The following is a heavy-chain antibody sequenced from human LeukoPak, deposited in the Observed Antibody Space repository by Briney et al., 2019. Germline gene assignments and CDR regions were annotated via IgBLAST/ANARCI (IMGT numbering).Heavy chain of an antibody. CDR2: IYYSGST. CDR3: ARAGYSSGWYAYDYYYGMDV. D-gene: IGHD6-19*01. J-gene: IGHJ6*02. CDR1: GGSISSYY. Sequence: SETLSLTSTVSGGSISSYYWSWIRQPPGKGLEWIGYIYYSGSTNYNPSLKSRVTISVDTSKNQFSLKLSSVTAADTAVYYCARAGYSSGWYAYDYYYGMDVWGQGTTATVSS. V-gene: IGHV4-59*01.